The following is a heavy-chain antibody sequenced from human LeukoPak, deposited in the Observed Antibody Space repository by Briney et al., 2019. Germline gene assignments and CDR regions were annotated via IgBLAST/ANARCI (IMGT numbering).Heavy chain of an antibody. CDR1: GFTFSSYA. Sequence: PGGSLRLSCAASGFTFSSYAMHWVRQAPGKGLEWVSYISSSGSTIYYADSVKGRFTISRDNAKNSLYLQMNSLRAEDTAVYYCARVSDIVVVPAAISAFDYWGQGTLVTVSS. V-gene: IGHV3-48*04. CDR2: ISSSGSTI. J-gene: IGHJ4*02. D-gene: IGHD2-2*02. CDR3: ARVSDIVVVPAAISAFDY.